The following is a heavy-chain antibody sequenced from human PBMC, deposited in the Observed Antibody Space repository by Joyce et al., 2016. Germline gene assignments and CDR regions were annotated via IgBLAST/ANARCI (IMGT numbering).Heavy chain of an antibody. CDR3: TRGYGTGWFDP. CDR2: INEDGSEK. D-gene: IGHD3-10*01. J-gene: IGHJ5*02. Sequence: EVYLVESGGGLVQPGGSLRLSCAASGFSFRYFWMDWVRQAPGKGLEWVAQINEDGSEKNYMDSLRGRFTISRDNAKNSVDLQINSLRVEDTAVYYCTRGYGTGWFDPWGQGTLVTVSS. CDR1: GFSFRYFW. V-gene: IGHV3-7*03.